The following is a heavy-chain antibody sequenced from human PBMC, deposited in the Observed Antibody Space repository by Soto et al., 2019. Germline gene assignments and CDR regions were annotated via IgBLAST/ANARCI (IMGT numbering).Heavy chain of an antibody. Sequence: QVQLVESGGGVVQPGRSLRLSCAASGFTFSNYAMHWVRQAPGKGLEWVAVIWNDGSNKYYADSVKGRFTISRDNSRNTLYLQMNSLRAEDTAVYYCASQAFDYWGQGTLVTVSS. CDR2: IWNDGSNK. V-gene: IGHV3-33*01. CDR3: ASQAFDY. J-gene: IGHJ4*02. CDR1: GFTFSNYA.